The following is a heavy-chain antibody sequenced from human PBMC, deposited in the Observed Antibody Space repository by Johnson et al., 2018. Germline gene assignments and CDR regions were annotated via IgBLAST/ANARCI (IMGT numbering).Heavy chain of an antibody. Sequence: QVQLQESGPGLVKPSETLSLTCTVSGGSISSYYWSWIRQPPGKGLEWIGYIYYSGSTNYNPSLKSRVTISVDTAKNQFSLKLSSVTAADTAVYYCAREYCSGGSCSGAFDIWGQGTMGTVSS. V-gene: IGHV4-59*01. CDR2: IYYSGST. CDR1: GGSISSYY. J-gene: IGHJ3*02. CDR3: AREYCSGGSCSGAFDI. D-gene: IGHD2-15*01.